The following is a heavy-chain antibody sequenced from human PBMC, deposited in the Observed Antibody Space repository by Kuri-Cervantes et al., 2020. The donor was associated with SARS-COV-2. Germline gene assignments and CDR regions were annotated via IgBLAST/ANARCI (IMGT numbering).Heavy chain of an antibody. D-gene: IGHD3-22*01. CDR2: IYPGDSDT. CDR1: GYSFTSYW. V-gene: IGHV5-51*01. CDR3: ARHPPGWLLPYNWFDP. Sequence: GGSLRLSCKGSGYSFTSYWIGWVRQMPGKGLEWMGIIYPGDSDTRYSPSFQGQVTISADKSISTAYLQWSSLKASDTAMYYCARHPPGWLLPYNWFDPWGHGTLVTVSS. J-gene: IGHJ5*02.